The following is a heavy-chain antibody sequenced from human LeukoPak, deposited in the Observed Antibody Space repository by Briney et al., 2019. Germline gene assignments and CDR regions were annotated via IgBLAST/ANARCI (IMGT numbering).Heavy chain of an antibody. Sequence: PGGSLRLSCAASGFTSSNYWMSWVRQAPGKGLEWVANIIQDGSEKNYVDSVKGRFTISRDNAKNSLYLQMNSLRAEDTAVYYCARDTTSSVRRRLGYMDAWGKGTTVTVSS. CDR3: ARDTTSSVRRRLGYMDA. V-gene: IGHV3-7*01. CDR1: GFTSSNYW. J-gene: IGHJ6*03. CDR2: IIQDGSEK. D-gene: IGHD3-22*01.